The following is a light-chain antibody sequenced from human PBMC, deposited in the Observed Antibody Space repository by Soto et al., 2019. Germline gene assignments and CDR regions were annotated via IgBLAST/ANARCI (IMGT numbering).Light chain of an antibody. CDR3: MSYAGGNRFV. CDR2: QVT. CDR1: INDVCGFIY. V-gene: IGLV2-8*01. Sequence: QSALTQPPSASGSPGQSVTISCAGTINDVCGFIYVFCYQQHPGKFPQLMIFQVTKRPSGVSYRFFASKFYTTASLSISGLQAEDEGDYYCMSYAGGNRFVFGTGTKVTVL. J-gene: IGLJ1*01.